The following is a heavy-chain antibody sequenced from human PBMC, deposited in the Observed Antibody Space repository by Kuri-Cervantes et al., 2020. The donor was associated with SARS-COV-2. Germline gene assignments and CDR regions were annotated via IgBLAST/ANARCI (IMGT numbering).Heavy chain of an antibody. CDR1: GGTFSSYT. CDR2: IIPIFGTA. J-gene: IGHJ6*03. Sequence: SVKVSCKASGGTFSSYTISWVRQAPGQGLEWMGGIIPIFGTASYAQKFQGRVTITTDESTSTAYTELSSLRSEDTAVYHCARGLWTSYYYYYYMDVWGKGTTVTVSS. V-gene: IGHV1-69*05. CDR3: ARGLWTSYYYYYYMDV. D-gene: IGHD3-10*01.